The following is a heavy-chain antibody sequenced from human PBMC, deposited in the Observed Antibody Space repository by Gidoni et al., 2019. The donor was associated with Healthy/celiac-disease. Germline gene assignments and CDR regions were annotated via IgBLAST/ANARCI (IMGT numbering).Heavy chain of an antibody. CDR3: ARQIVGASDVFDI. CDR1: GYSFTTYW. CDR2: IYPGDSDT. J-gene: IGHJ3*02. D-gene: IGHD1-26*01. V-gene: IGHV5-51*01. Sequence: VQLVQSGAEVKKPGESLKISCKASGYSFTTYWIGWVRQMPGKGLEWKGIIYPGDSDTRYSPSFQGQVTISADKSISTAYLQWSSLKASDTAMYYCARQIVGASDVFDIWGQGTMVTVSS.